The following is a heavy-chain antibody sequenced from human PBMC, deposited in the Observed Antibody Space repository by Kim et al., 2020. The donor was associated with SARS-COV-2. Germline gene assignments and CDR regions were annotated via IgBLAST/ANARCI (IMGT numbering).Heavy chain of an antibody. CDR3: VKDRRYSYGLDAFDI. J-gene: IGHJ3*02. V-gene: IGHV3-64D*09. CDR1: GFTFSSYA. CDR2: ISSNGGST. Sequence: GGSLRLSCSASGFTFSSYAMHWVRQAPGKGLEYVSAISSNGGSTYYADSVKGRFTISRDNSKNTLYLQMSSLRAEDTAVYYCVKDRRYSYGLDAFDIWGQGTMVTVSS. D-gene: IGHD5-18*01.